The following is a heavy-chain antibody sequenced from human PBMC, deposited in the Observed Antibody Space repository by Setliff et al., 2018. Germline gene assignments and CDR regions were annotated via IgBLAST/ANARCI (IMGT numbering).Heavy chain of an antibody. V-gene: IGHV4-38-2*02. D-gene: IGHD2-21*02. J-gene: IGHJ4*02. CDR1: GHSISSGYI. CDR3: ARDLGHGGDSDY. Sequence: KPSETLSLTCTVSGHSISSGYIWGWIRQPPGKGLEWVGNIGHTGSINYNPSLKSRLTISRDTSKNQVSLKLNSVTATDTAVYYCARDLGHGGDSDYWGQGIQVTVSS. CDR2: IGHTGSI.